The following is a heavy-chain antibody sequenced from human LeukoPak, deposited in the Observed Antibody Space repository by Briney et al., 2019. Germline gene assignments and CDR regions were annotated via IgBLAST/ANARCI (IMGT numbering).Heavy chain of an antibody. CDR3: AKVAKYYYGPETYYFFEQ. Sequence: GGSLRLSCAASGFTFTSYSMNWVRQAPGKGLEWVSSISGSSSFIYYADSVKGRFTISRDNAKNSLYLQMNSLRVEDTAVYYCAKVAKYYYGPETYYFFEQWGQGTPVTASS. D-gene: IGHD3-10*01. CDR2: ISGSSSFI. V-gene: IGHV3-21*01. J-gene: IGHJ4*02. CDR1: GFTFTSYS.